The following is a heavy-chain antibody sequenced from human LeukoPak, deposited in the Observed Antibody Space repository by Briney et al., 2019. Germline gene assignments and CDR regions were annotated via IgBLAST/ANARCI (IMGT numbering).Heavy chain of an antibody. D-gene: IGHD5-18*01. CDR1: GGSFSGYY. CDR3: ARGPLDTAVATYYFDY. CDR2: LNHSGST. Sequence: PSGTLSLTCAVYGGSFSGYYWSWIRQPPGKGLEWIGELNHSGSTNYNPSLKSRVSISVDTSKNHFSLKLSSVTAADAAVYYCARGPLDTAVATYYFDYWAQGTLVTVSS. V-gene: IGHV4-34*01. J-gene: IGHJ4*02.